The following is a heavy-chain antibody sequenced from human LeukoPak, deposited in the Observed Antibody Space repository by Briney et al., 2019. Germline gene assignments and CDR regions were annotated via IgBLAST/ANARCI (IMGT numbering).Heavy chain of an antibody. CDR2: IIPIFGTA. J-gene: IGHJ6*03. V-gene: IGHV1-69*05. Sequence: SVKVSCKASGGTFSSYAISWVRQAPGQGLEWMGGIIPIFGTANYAQKFQGRVTITTDESTSTAYMRLSSLRSEDTAVYYRARAHQWELRIGYYYMDIWGKGTTVTVSS. CDR3: ARAHQWELRIGYYYMDI. D-gene: IGHD1-26*01. CDR1: GGTFSSYA.